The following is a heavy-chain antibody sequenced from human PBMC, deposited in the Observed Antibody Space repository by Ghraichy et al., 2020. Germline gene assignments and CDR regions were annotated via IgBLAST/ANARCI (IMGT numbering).Heavy chain of an antibody. CDR2: ISNSSRTI. J-gene: IGHJ5*01. Sequence: GSLRLSCVSSGFTFGAYGMNWVRQAPGKGLEWISYISNSSRTIYYADSVKGRFTISRDNAKNSLFLQMNSLRADDTAVYYCARDRDIVVVPTAIPNWFDSWGQGTLVTVSS. D-gene: IGHD2-2*02. CDR3: ARDRDIVVVPTAIPNWFDS. V-gene: IGHV3-48*01. CDR1: GFTFGAYG.